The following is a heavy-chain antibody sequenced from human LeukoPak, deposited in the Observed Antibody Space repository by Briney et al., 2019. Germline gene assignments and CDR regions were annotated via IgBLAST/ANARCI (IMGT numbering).Heavy chain of an antibody. V-gene: IGHV1-69*13. CDR1: GGTFSSYA. Sequence: SVKVSCKASGGTFSSYAISWVRQAPGQGLEWMGGIIPIFGTANYAQKFQGRVTITADESTSTAYMELSSLRSEDTAVYYCARGTGEQLVHRRYYYGMDVWGQGTTVTVPS. CDR2: IIPIFGTA. CDR3: ARGTGEQLVHRRYYYGMDV. D-gene: IGHD6-6*01. J-gene: IGHJ6*02.